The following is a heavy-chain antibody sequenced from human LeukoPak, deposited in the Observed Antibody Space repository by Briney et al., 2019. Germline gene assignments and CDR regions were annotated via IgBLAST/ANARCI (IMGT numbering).Heavy chain of an antibody. CDR2: IYTSGST. V-gene: IGHV4-61*02. Sequence: SETLSLTCTVSGGSISSGSYYWSWIRQPAGKGLEWIGRIYTSGSTNYNPSLKSRVTISVDTSKNQFSLKLSSVTAADTAVYYCARRVNHSDYWGQGTLVTVSS. CDR3: ARRVNHSDY. D-gene: IGHD4-23*01. J-gene: IGHJ4*02. CDR1: GGSISSGSYY.